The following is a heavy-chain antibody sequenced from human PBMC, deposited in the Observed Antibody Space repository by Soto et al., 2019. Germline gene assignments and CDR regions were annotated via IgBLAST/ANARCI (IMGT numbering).Heavy chain of an antibody. CDR2: IYYSGST. J-gene: IGHJ4*02. Sequence: SETLSLTCTVSGGSISSSSYYWGWIRQPPGKGLEWIGSIYYSGSTYYNPPLKSRVTISVDTFENQFSLKLSSVTAADTAVYYCARHASNYGVDYWGQGTLVTVSS. CDR1: GGSISSSSYY. CDR3: ARHASNYGVDY. V-gene: IGHV4-39*01. D-gene: IGHD3-16*01.